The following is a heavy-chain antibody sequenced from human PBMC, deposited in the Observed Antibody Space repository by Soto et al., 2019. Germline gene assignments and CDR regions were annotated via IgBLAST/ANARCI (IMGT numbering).Heavy chain of an antibody. Sequence: QGQLQESGPGLVKPSETLSLTCTVSGGSISSYYWSWIRQPPGKGLEWIGYIYYSGSTNYNPSLKSRVTISVDTSKNQFSLKLSSVAAADTAVYYCARRYGDAFDFWGQGTMVTVSS. V-gene: IGHV4-59*08. J-gene: IGHJ3*01. CDR1: GGSISSYY. CDR3: ARRYGDAFDF. D-gene: IGHD3-16*01. CDR2: IYYSGST.